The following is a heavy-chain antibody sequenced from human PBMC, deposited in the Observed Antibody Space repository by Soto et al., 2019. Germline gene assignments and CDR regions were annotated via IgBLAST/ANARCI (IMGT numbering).Heavy chain of an antibody. Sequence: GGSLSLSCATSGFIFRIYDMSWVRQAPGKGLEWVSGISPTGGTTYYADSVKGRFTISRDNSGHTLFLTLKSLRVDDTAIDYCPNLAPELSTSPLYFDSWGQGAVVTVSS. CDR1: GFIFRIYD. J-gene: IGHJ4*02. CDR3: PNLAPELSTSPLYFDS. D-gene: IGHD1-7*01. V-gene: IGHV3-23*01. CDR2: ISPTGGTT.